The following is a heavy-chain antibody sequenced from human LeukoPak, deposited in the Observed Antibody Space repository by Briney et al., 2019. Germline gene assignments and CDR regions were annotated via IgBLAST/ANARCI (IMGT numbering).Heavy chain of an antibody. Sequence: ASVKVSCKASGGTFSSYGISWVRQAPGQGLEWMGWISAYNGNTNYAQKLQGRVTMTTDTSTSTAYMELRSLRSDDTAVYYCARTPNSGWLSAFDIWGQGTMVTVSS. D-gene: IGHD6-19*01. J-gene: IGHJ3*02. CDR2: ISAYNGNT. CDR3: ARTPNSGWLSAFDI. CDR1: GGTFSSYG. V-gene: IGHV1-18*01.